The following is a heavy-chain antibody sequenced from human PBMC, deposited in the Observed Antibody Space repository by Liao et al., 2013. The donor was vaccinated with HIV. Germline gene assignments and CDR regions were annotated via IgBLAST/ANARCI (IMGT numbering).Heavy chain of an antibody. CDR1: GGSISIGSYY. Sequence: QVQLQESGPGLVKPSQTLSLTCTVSGGSISIGSYYWSWIRQPAGKGLEWIGRIYISGSTNYNPSLKGRVTISLDTSKNQLSLRLRSVTAADTAVYYCARGRKRDYGGNSPGWFDPWGQGTLVTVSS. D-gene: IGHD4-23*01. CDR3: ARGRKRDYGGNSPGWFDP. J-gene: IGHJ5*02. V-gene: IGHV4-61*02. CDR2: IYISGST.